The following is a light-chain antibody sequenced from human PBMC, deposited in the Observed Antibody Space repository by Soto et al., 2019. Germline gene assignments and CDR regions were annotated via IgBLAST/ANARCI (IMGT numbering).Light chain of an antibody. J-gene: IGLJ1*01. CDR1: SSVVGGYNY. CDR2: DVS. V-gene: IGLV2-14*01. CDR3: TSYTSSITYV. Sequence: QSALTQPASVSGSPGQSIAISCTGTSSVVGGYNYVSWYQQHPGKAPKLIIYDVSNRPSGISNRFSGSKSGNTASLIISGLQAEDEADYYCTSYTSSITYVFGTGTKVTVL.